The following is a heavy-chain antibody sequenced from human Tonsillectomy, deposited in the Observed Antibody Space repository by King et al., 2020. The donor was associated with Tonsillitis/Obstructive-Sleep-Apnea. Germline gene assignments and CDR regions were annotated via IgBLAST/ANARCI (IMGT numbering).Heavy chain of an antibody. J-gene: IGHJ4*02. Sequence: VQLVESGGGLVKPGGSLRLSCAASGFTFSNAWMSWVRQAPGKGLEWVGRIKSKTDGGTTDYAAPVKGRFTISRDDSKNTLYLQMNSLKTEDTAVYYCTTDRRYCDLFDYWGQGTLVTVSS. CDR1: GFTFSNAW. V-gene: IGHV3-15*01. D-gene: IGHD3-9*01. CDR2: IKSKTDGGTT. CDR3: TTDRRYCDLFDY.